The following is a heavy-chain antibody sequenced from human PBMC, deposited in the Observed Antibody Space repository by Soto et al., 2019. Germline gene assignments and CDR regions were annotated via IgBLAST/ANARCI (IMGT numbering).Heavy chain of an antibody. CDR3: ANFWAATGTTGTGDY. V-gene: IGHV1-24*01. D-gene: IGHD1-1*01. CDR1: GYTLTELS. Sequence: ASVKVSCKVSGYTLTELSMHWVRQAPGKGLEWMGGFDPEDGETIYAQKFQGRVTMTEDTSTDTAYMELSSLRSEDTAVYYCANFWAATGTTGTGDYWGQGTLVTVSS. CDR2: FDPEDGET. J-gene: IGHJ4*02.